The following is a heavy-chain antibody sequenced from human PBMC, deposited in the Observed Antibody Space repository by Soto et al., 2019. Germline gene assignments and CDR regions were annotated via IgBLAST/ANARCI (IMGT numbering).Heavy chain of an antibody. CDR1: GYTFTSYG. D-gene: IGHD1-1*01. V-gene: IGHV1-18*01. CDR2: ISAHNGNT. J-gene: IGHJ4*02. Sequence: QVHLVQSGAEVKKPGASVKVSCKASGYTFTSYGITWVRQAPGQGLEWMGWISAHNGNTDYAQKLQGRVIVTRDTSQGTGYMEARGLESDDHAVYYCARGRYGDYWGQGALVTVSS. CDR3: ARGRYGDY.